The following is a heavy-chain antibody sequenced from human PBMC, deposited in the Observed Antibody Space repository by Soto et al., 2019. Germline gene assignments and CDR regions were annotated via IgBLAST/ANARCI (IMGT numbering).Heavy chain of an antibody. CDR1: GGSISSYY. V-gene: IGHV4-59*01. J-gene: IGHJ3*02. D-gene: IGHD3-16*01. CDR2: IYYSGST. Sequence: SETLSLTCTVSGGSISSYYWSWIRQPPGKGLEWIGYIYYSGSTNYNPSLKSRVTISVDTSKNQFSLKLSSVTAADTAVYYCARGGALDAFDIWGQGTMVTVSS. CDR3: ARGGALDAFDI.